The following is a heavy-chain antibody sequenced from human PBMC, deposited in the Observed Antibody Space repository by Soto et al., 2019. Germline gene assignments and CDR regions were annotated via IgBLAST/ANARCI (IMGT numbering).Heavy chain of an antibody. V-gene: IGHV3-33*01. J-gene: IGHJ6*02. CDR2: IWNDGSNK. Sequence: GGSLRLSCAASGFTFRDHAMHWVRQAPGKGREWLAIIWNDGSNKFYAGSVQGRFTISRDNSKNTVYLQTNTLSAEDTAVYYCARALFPDVDIYAMDVWGQGTTVTVSS. CDR1: GFTFRDHA. D-gene: IGHD5-12*01. CDR3: ARALFPDVDIYAMDV.